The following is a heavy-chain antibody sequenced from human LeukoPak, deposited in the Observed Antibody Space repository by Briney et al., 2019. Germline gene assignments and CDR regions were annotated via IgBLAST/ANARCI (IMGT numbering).Heavy chain of an antibody. D-gene: IGHD3-16*01. CDR2: IYNSGST. V-gene: IGHV4-59*01. CDR1: GGSITSYH. Sequence: SEALSLTCTVSGGSITSYHWSWIRQPPGKGLEWIGYIYNSGSTNYNPSLKSRVTILIDTSKNHFSLKLSSVTAADTAVYYCATSTLWGTWHNWGQGILVTVSS. J-gene: IGHJ4*02. CDR3: ATSTLWGTWHN.